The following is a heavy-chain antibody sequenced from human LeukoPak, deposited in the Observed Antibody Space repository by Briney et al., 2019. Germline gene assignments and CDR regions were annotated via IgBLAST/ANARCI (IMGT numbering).Heavy chain of an antibody. Sequence: GESLKISCKGSGYRFTNYWIGWVRQMPGKGLEWMGIIYPIDSDTRYSPSFQGQVTISADKSITTAYLQWGSLKVSDTAMYYCARQGLSCSGANCQTSYFFDYWGQGILVTVSS. J-gene: IGHJ4*02. CDR1: GYRFTNYW. CDR2: IYPIDSDT. D-gene: IGHD2-15*01. V-gene: IGHV5-51*01. CDR3: ARQGLSCSGANCQTSYFFDY.